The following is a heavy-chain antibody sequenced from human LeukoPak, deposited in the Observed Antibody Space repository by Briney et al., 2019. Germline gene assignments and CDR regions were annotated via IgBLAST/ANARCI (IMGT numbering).Heavy chain of an antibody. CDR3: AREYCRGGSCYGSAFDM. CDR1: GFTVSSNY. J-gene: IGHJ3*02. CDR2: IYSGGST. V-gene: IGHV3-53*01. D-gene: IGHD2-15*01. Sequence: PGGSLTLSCVAFGFTVSSNYMSWVRHAPGKGLEGVSVIYSGGSTYYAYSVSGRFTISRDNSKNTLYLQMNRMRAEDTAVYSCAREYCRGGSCYGSAFDMWGQGTMVTVSS.